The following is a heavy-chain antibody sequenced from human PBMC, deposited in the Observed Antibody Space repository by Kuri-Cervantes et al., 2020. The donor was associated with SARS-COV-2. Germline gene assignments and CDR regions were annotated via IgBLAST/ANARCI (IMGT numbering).Heavy chain of an antibody. J-gene: IGHJ3*02. D-gene: IGHD1-1*01. CDR2: ISSSSSTI. V-gene: IGHV3-48*01. CDR3: ARDTSPDAFDI. CDR1: GLTFSSYS. Sequence: GESLKISCAASGLTFSSYSMNWVRQAPGKGLEWVSYISSSSSTIYYADSVKGRFTISRDNAKNSLYLQMNSLRAEDTAVYYCARDTSPDAFDIWGQGTMVTV.